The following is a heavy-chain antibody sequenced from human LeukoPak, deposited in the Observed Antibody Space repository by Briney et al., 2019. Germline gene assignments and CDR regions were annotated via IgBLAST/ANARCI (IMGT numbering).Heavy chain of an antibody. V-gene: IGHV1-3*03. CDR3: ASSIAARPWGFDY. Sequence: GASVKVSCKASGYTFTSYAMHWVRQAPGQRLEWMGWINAGNGNTKYSQEFQGRVTITRDTSASTAYMELSSLRSEDMAVYYCASSIAARPWGFDYWGQGTLVTVSS. D-gene: IGHD6-6*01. J-gene: IGHJ4*02. CDR2: INAGNGNT. CDR1: GYTFTSYA.